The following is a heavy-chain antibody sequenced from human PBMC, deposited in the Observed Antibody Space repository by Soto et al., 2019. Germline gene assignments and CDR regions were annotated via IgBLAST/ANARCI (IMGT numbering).Heavy chain of an antibody. D-gene: IGHD3-22*01. Sequence: ETLSLTCTVSGGSISSYYWSWIRQPPGKGLEWIGYIYYSGSTNYNPSLKSRVTISVDTSKNQFSLKLSSVTAADTAVYYCVQGGYSDYYYCGMDVWGQGTTVTVSS. J-gene: IGHJ6*02. CDR3: VQGGYSDYYYCGMDV. CDR1: GGSISSYY. CDR2: IYYSGST. V-gene: IGHV4-59*01.